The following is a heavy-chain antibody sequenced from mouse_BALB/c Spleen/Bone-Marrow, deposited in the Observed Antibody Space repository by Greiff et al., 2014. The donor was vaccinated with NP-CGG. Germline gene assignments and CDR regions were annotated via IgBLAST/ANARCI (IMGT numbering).Heavy chain of an antibody. CDR1: GFAFGSYD. J-gene: IGHJ2*01. CDR3: AREVLRDYFDY. Sequence: EVQRVESGGGLVKPGGSLKLSCAASGFAFGSYDMSWVRQTPEKRLEWVAYISSGGGSTYYPDTVKGPFTISRDNAKNTLYLQMSSLKSEDTAMYYCAREVLRDYFDYWGQGTTLTVSS. D-gene: IGHD1-1*01. CDR2: ISSGGGST. V-gene: IGHV5-12-1*01.